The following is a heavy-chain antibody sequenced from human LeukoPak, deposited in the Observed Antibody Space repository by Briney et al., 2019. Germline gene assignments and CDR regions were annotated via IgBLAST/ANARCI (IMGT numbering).Heavy chain of an antibody. Sequence: PYETLALTCTVSGGSISSYYWSWIRQPPGKGLEWIGYIYYSGSTNYNPTLKSRVTISVDTSKNQFSLKLSSVTAADTAVYYCARGKGVTAFDYWGQGTLVTVSS. J-gene: IGHJ4*02. D-gene: IGHD2-21*02. CDR1: GGSISSYY. CDR3: ARGKGVTAFDY. CDR2: IYYSGST. V-gene: IGHV4-59*01.